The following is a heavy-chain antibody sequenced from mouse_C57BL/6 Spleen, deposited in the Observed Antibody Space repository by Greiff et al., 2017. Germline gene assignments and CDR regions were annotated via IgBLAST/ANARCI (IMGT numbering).Heavy chain of an antibody. CDR1: GYTFTDYY. CDR2: INPYNGGT. D-gene: IGHD2-2*01. V-gene: IGHV1-19*01. J-gene: IGHJ2*01. Sequence: EVQLQQSGPVLVKPGASVKMSCKASGYTFTDYYMNWVKQSHGKSLEWIGVINPYNGGTSYNQKFKGKATLTVDKSSSTAYMELNSLTSEDSAVYYCASSQGVRNFDYWGQGTTLTVSA. CDR3: ASSQGVRNFDY.